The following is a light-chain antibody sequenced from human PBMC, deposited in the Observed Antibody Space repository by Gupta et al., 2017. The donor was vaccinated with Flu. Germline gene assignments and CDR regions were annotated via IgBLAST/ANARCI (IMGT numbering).Light chain of an antibody. J-gene: IGKJ2*01. Sequence: DIQMTQSPSSLSASVGDRVTITCRASQDIRNYVAWYQQKPGAAPELLIFAASALESGVPSRFSGSGSGTHFTLTISSLQVEDIATYYCQEYRSAPYNFGQGTKLEIK. CDR3: QEYRSAPYN. CDR2: AAS. CDR1: QDIRNY. V-gene: IGKV1-27*01.